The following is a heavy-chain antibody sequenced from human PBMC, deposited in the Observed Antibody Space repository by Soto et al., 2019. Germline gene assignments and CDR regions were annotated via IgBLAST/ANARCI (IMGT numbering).Heavy chain of an antibody. CDR3: ARERVYSSSWYYYYYGMDV. V-gene: IGHV3-33*01. CDR2: IWYDGSNK. J-gene: IGHJ6*02. Sequence: LRLSCAASGFTFSSYGMHWVRQAPGKGLEWVAVIWYDGSNKYYADSVKGRFTISRDNSKNTLYLQVNSLRAEDTAVYYCARERVYSSSWYYYYYGMDVWGQGXTVTVSS. D-gene: IGHD6-13*01. CDR1: GFTFSSYG.